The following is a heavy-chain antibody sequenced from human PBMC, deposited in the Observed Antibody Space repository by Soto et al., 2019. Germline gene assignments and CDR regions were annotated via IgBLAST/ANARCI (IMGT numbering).Heavy chain of an antibody. V-gene: IGHV5-51*01. CDR1: GYRFTTYW. Sequence: PGESLKISCKGSGYRFTTYWIGWVRQMPGKGLEWMGIIYPGDSHTRYSPSFQGQVTISADKSISTAYLQWSSLKASDTAMYYCARSVDSSSHGYWGQGTLVTVSS. CDR3: ARSVDSSSHGY. CDR2: IYPGDSHT. J-gene: IGHJ4*02. D-gene: IGHD6-13*01.